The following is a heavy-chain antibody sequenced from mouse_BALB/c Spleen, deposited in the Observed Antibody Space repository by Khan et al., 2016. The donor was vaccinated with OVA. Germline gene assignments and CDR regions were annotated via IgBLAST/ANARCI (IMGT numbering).Heavy chain of an antibody. D-gene: IGHD1-1*01. CDR1: GYTFTNYW. CDR3: ARGFFCHYEFAS. V-gene: IGHV1S132*01. J-gene: IGHJ3*01. Sequence: QVQLQQPGAELVKPGASVKLSCKTSGYTFTNYWIQWVKQRPGQGLGWIGEIFPGTGTTYYNENFKAKATLTIDTSCSTAYMQLSSLSSEYSAVYFCARGFFCHYEFASWGQGPLVTVSS. CDR2: IFPGTGTT.